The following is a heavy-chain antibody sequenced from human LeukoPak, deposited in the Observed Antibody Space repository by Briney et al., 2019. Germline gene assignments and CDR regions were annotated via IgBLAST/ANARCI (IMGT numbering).Heavy chain of an antibody. J-gene: IGHJ3*02. D-gene: IGHD6-19*01. CDR1: GFTFNSYS. Sequence: SGTSLRLSCAASGFTFNSYSMHWVRQAPGKGLEWVARLAYDGFNKYYADSVKGRFTISRDNAKNSLYLQMNSLRAEDTAVYYCARDGKAVAVAFDIWGQGTMVTVSS. CDR3: ARDGKAVAVAFDI. V-gene: IGHV3-30*04. CDR2: LAYDGFNK.